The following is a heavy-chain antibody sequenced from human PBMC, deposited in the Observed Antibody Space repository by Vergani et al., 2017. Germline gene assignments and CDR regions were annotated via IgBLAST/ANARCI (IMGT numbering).Heavy chain of an antibody. CDR1: GGSISSYY. Sequence: QVQLQESGPGLVKPSETLSLTCTVSGGSISSYYWSWIRQPPGKGLEWIGYIYTSGSTNYNPSLKSRVTISVDTSKNQFSLKLSSVTAADTAVYYCARVRSGGYSYGYVGYYYYMDVWGKGTTVTVSS. CDR3: ARVRSGGYSYGYVGYYYYMDV. V-gene: IGHV4-4*09. D-gene: IGHD5-18*01. CDR2: IYTSGST. J-gene: IGHJ6*03.